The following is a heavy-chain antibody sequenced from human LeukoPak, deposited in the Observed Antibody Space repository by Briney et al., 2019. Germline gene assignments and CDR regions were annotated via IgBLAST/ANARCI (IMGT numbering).Heavy chain of an antibody. CDR2: IYSGGST. CDR1: GFTVSSNY. Sequence: PGGSLRLSCAASGFTVSSNYMSWVRQAPGKGLEWVSVIYSGGSTYYADSVKGRFTISRDNSKNTLYLQMNSLRVEDTAIYYCAKWGGDSGAEQWLVLDYWGQGTLVTVSS. J-gene: IGHJ4*02. CDR3: AKWGGDSGAEQWLVLDY. D-gene: IGHD6-19*01. V-gene: IGHV3-66*01.